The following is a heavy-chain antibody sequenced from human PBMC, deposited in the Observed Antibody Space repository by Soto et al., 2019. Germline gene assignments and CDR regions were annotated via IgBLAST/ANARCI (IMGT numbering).Heavy chain of an antibody. Sequence: ASVKVSCKASGYTFTGYYMHWVRQAPGQGLEWMGWINPNSGVTNYAQKFQGWVTMTRDTSISTAYMELSRLGSDDAAVYYCTREYTSSRFDHWGQGSLVTVSS. CDR2: INPNSGVT. D-gene: IGHD6-6*01. V-gene: IGHV1-2*04. CDR3: TREYTSSRFDH. J-gene: IGHJ4*02. CDR1: GYTFTGYY.